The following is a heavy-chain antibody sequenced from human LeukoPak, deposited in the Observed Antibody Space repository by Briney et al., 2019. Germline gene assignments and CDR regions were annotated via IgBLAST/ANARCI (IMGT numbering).Heavy chain of an antibody. CDR1: GYTFTSYG. CDR3: ARHSRHLYYYDSSGYYPHFDY. Sequence: VASVTVSCKASGYTFTSYGISWVRQAPGQGLEWMGWISAYNGNTNYAQKLQGRVTMTTDTSTSTAYMELRSLRSDDTAVYYCARHSRHLYYYDSSGYYPHFDYWGQGTLVTVSS. V-gene: IGHV1-18*01. D-gene: IGHD3-22*01. CDR2: ISAYNGNT. J-gene: IGHJ4*02.